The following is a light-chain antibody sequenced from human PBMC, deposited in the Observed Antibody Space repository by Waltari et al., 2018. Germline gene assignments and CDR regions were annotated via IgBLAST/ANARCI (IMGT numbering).Light chain of an antibody. J-gene: IGKJ1*01. CDR3: QQYKSPTWT. CDR1: QSISGW. V-gene: IGKV1-5*03. CDR2: KAS. Sequence: DIQMTQSPSTLSAFVGDRVTITCRASQSISGWLDWYQQKPGKAPNLLIFKASNLESGVPSRFSGSGSWTEFTLTINSLQPDDFATYYCQQYKSPTWTFGQGTKVEIK.